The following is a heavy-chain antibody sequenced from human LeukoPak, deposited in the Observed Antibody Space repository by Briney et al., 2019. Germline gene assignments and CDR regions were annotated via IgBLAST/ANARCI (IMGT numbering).Heavy chain of an antibody. CDR1: GFTFSSYE. CDR3: AKVSPRLMAKAFDY. J-gene: IGHJ4*02. Sequence: GGSLRLSCAASGFTFSSYEMNWVRQAPGKGLEWVSYISSSGSTIYYADSVKGRFTISRDNAKNSLYLQMNSLRAEDTAVYYCAKVSPRLMAKAFDYWGQGTLVTVSS. V-gene: IGHV3-48*03. D-gene: IGHD2-8*01. CDR2: ISSSGSTI.